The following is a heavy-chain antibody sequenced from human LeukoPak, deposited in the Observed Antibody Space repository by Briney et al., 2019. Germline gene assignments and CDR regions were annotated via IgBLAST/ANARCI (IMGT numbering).Heavy chain of an antibody. CDR2: IYYSGST. CDR3: ARDRYGYDSSFDY. D-gene: IGHD5-12*01. V-gene: IGHV4-59*01. J-gene: IGHJ4*02. CDR1: GGSISSYY. Sequence: PSETLSLTCTVSGGSISSYYWSWIRQPPGKGLEWIGYIYYSGSTTYNPSLKSRVTISLDMSTKQFSLKLTSLTAADTAVYYCARDRYGYDSSFDYWGQGTLVTVSS.